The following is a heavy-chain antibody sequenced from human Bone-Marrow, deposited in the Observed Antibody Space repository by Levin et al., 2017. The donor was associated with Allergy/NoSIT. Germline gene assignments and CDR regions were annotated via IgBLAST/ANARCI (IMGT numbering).Heavy chain of an antibody. Sequence: GESLKISCAASGFTFSSYSMNWVRQAPGKGLEWVSSISSGSRYIYYAESVKGRFTISRDDARNSLYLQMNSLRAKDTALYYCARDFEGQLNSWGQGTLVTVSA. CDR2: ISSGSRYI. CDR3: ARDFEGQLNS. V-gene: IGHV3-21*06. J-gene: IGHJ4*02. CDR1: GFTFSSYS. D-gene: IGHD6-6*01.